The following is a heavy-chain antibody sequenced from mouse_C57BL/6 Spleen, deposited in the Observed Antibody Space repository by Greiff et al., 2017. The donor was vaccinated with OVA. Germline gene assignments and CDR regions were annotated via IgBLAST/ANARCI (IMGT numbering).Heavy chain of an antibody. CDR1: GYTFTSYW. Sequence: VQLQQPGAELVRPGSSVKLSCKASGYTFTSYWMHWVKQRPIQGLEWIGNIDPSDSETHYNQKFKDKATLTVDKSSSTAYMQLSSLTSEDSAVYYCARPHSSGYAWFAYWGQGTLVTVSA. V-gene: IGHV1-52*01. D-gene: IGHD3-2*02. CDR3: ARPHSSGYAWFAY. J-gene: IGHJ3*01. CDR2: IDPSDSET.